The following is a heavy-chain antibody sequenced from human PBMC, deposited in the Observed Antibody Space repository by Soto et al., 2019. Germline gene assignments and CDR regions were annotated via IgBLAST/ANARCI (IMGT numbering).Heavy chain of an antibody. D-gene: IGHD3-10*01. Sequence: EVQLVESGGSLVQPGGSLRLSSAASGFTFSTHTMNWVRQAPGKGLEWLSYISSGSRTIYYADSVMGRFTISRDNAQNSLYLQMHSLRDEDTAVYYCATGSGNGSGYWGQGTLVTVSS. J-gene: IGHJ4*02. CDR2: ISSGSRTI. CDR1: GFTFSTHT. CDR3: ATGSGNGSGY. V-gene: IGHV3-48*02.